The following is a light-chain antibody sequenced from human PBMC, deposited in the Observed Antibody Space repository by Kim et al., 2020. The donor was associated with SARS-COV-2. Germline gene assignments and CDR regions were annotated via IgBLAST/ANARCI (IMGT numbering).Light chain of an antibody. J-gene: IGLJ2*01. CDR1: SGSIGSTY. V-gene: IGLV6-57*03. CDR2: EDR. Sequence: NFMLTQPHSVSESPGKTVTISCTRSSGSIGSTYVQWYQQRPGSAPTTVIYEDRQRPSGVPDRFSGSIDRSSNSASFTISGLKTEDEGDYYCQSFDRDSVVFGGGTKLTVL. CDR3: QSFDRDSVV.